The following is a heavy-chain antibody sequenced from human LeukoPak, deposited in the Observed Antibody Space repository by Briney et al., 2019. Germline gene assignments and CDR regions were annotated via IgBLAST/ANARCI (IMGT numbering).Heavy chain of an antibody. D-gene: IGHD2-15*01. CDR3: AKMGLFGAYCSGGSCKDFDY. V-gene: IGHV3-23*01. Sequence: GGSLRLSCAASGFTFSSHAMSWVRQAPGKGLEWVSGIGDSGDATYYGDSVKGRFTISRDNSKNTLHLEMNSLRAEDTAVYYCAKMGLFGAYCSGGSCKDFDYWGQGTLVTVSS. J-gene: IGHJ4*02. CDR1: GFTFSSHA. CDR2: IGDSGDAT.